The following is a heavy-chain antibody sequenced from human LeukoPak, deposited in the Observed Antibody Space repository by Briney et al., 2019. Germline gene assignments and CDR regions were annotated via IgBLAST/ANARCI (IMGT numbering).Heavy chain of an antibody. D-gene: IGHD3-3*01. J-gene: IGHJ5*02. CDR2: INAGNGNT. CDR1: GYTFTSYA. V-gene: IGHV1-3*01. CDR3: ARSEEGDARFLEWPHPVFDP. Sequence: GASVKVSCKASGYTFTSYAMHWVRQAPGQRLEWMGWINAGNGNTKYSQKFQGRVTITRDTSASTAYMELSSLRSEDTAVYYCARSEEGDARFLEWPHPVFDPWGQGTLVTVSS.